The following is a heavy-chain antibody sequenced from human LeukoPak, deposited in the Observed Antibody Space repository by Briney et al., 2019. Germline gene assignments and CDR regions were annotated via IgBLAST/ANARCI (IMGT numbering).Heavy chain of an antibody. J-gene: IGHJ4*02. CDR2: ISGSGGST. V-gene: IGHV3-23*01. CDR1: GFAFSSYD. CDR3: AKYSWAARPWRFDY. D-gene: IGHD6-6*01. Sequence: QSGGSLRLSCAASGFAFSSYDMSWVRQAPGKGLEWVSAISGSGGSTYYADSVKGRFTISRDNSKNTLYLQMNSLRAEDTAVYYYAKYSWAARPWRFDYWGQGTLVTVSS.